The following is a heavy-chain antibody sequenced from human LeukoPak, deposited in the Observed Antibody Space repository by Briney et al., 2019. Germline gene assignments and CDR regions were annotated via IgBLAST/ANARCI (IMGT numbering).Heavy chain of an antibody. J-gene: IGHJ5*02. Sequence: GASVKVSCKASGYSFTIYGISWVRQAPGQGLEWMGWISAYNGNTNYAQKLQGRVTMTTDTSTSTAYMELRSLRYDDTAVYYCARDMIAARPNWFDPWGQGTLVTVSS. CDR3: ARDMIAARPNWFDP. CDR1: GYSFTIYG. D-gene: IGHD6-6*01. V-gene: IGHV1-18*01. CDR2: ISAYNGNT.